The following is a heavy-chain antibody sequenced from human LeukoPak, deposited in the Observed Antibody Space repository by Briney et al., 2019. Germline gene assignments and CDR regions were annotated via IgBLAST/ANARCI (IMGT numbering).Heavy chain of an antibody. Sequence: SVKVSCKASGGTFSSYAISWVRQAPGQGLEWMGGIIPIFGTANYAQKFQGRVTITADESTSTAYMELSSLRSEDTAVYYCARGVERITIFGVVTLGAFDIWGQGTMVTVSS. CDR3: ARGVERITIFGVVTLGAFDI. CDR2: IIPIFGTA. D-gene: IGHD3-3*01. V-gene: IGHV1-69*13. CDR1: GGTFSSYA. J-gene: IGHJ3*02.